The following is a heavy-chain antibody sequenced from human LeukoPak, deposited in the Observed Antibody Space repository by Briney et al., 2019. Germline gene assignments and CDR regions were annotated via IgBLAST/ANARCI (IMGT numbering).Heavy chain of an antibody. V-gene: IGHV3-7*01. CDR2: IKQDGSET. J-gene: IGHJ5*02. CDR1: GFTFSSYW. D-gene: IGHD3-22*01. CDR3: AQECVDSTGYYYVPNRFDP. Sequence: PGGSLRLSCAASGFTFSSYWMSWVRQAPGKGLEWVANIKQDGSETYYVDSVKGRFTISRDNAKNSLYLQMNSLRAEDTAVYYCAQECVDSTGYYYVPNRFDPWGQGTLVTVSS.